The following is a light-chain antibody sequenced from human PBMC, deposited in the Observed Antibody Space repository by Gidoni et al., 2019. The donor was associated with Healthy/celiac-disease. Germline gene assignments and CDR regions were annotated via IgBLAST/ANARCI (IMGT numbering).Light chain of an antibody. CDR1: SSDVGGYKF. CDR3: SSYTSSSTL. Sequence: QSALTQPASVSGSPGQSITISCTGTSSDVGGYKFVSWYQQLPGKAPKLMLYEVSNRPSGVSNRFSGSKSGNTASLTISGLQAEDEADYYCSSYTSSSTLFGGGTKLTVL. V-gene: IGLV2-14*01. J-gene: IGLJ2*01. CDR2: EVS.